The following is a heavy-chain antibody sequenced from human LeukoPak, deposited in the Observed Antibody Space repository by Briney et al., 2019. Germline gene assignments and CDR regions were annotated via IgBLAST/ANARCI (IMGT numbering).Heavy chain of an antibody. CDR2: TYYRSKWYN. J-gene: IGHJ6*02. CDR3: ARTSSSWEYYYYGMDV. Sequence: SQTLSLTCAISGDSVSSNSATWNWIRQSPSRGLEWLGSTYYRSKWYNDYAVSVKSRITINPDTSKNQFSLQLNSVTPEDTAVYYCARTSSSWEYYYYGMDVWGQGTTVTVSS. D-gene: IGHD6-13*01. CDR1: GDSVSSNSAT. V-gene: IGHV6-1*01.